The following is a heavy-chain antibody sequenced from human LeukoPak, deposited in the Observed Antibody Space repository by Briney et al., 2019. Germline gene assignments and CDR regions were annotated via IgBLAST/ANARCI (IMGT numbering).Heavy chain of an antibody. Sequence: ASVRVSCKVSGYTLTELSMHWVRQAPGKGLEWMGGFDPEDGETIYAQKFQGRVTITTDESTSTAYMELSSLRSEDTAVYYCASLVEAAANFDYWGQGTLVTVSS. CDR1: GYTLTELS. J-gene: IGHJ4*02. CDR3: ASLVEAAANFDY. D-gene: IGHD6-13*01. CDR2: FDPEDGET. V-gene: IGHV1-24*01.